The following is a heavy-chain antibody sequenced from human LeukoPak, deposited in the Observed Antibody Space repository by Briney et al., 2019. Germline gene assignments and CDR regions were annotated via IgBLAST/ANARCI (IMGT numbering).Heavy chain of an antibody. CDR1: GFTFSSYG. V-gene: IGHV3-33*01. Sequence: GRSLRLSCAASGFTFSSYGMHWVRQAPGKGLEWVAVIWYDGSNKYYADSVKGRFTISRGNSKNTLYLQMNSLRAEDTAVYYCARGLWFGELFPETSFDYWGQGTLVTVSS. J-gene: IGHJ4*02. CDR2: IWYDGSNK. CDR3: ARGLWFGELFPETSFDY. D-gene: IGHD3-10*01.